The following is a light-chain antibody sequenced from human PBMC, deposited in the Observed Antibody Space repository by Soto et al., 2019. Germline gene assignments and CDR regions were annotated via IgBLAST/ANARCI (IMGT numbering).Light chain of an antibody. CDR2: KAS. V-gene: IGKV1-5*03. Sequence: DIQMTQSPSTLSASVGDSVSITCRASQSINSWLAWYQHKPGKAPKLLIYKASNLQSGVPSRFSGSGSGTEFTLTISSLQPDDFANYYCQQYNTSPLTFGGGTKVEIK. CDR1: QSINSW. CDR3: QQYNTSPLT. J-gene: IGKJ4*01.